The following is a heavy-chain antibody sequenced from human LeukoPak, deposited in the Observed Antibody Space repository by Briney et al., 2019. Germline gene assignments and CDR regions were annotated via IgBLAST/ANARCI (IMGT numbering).Heavy chain of an antibody. J-gene: IGHJ4*02. CDR1: GGPISSSSYY. CDR3: ARRGTRYYYDSRTPRRWPDY. CDR2: INHSGST. Sequence: PSETLSLTCTVSGGPISSSSYYWGWIRQPPGKGLEWIGEINHSGSTNYNPSLKSRVTISVDTSKNQFSLKLSSVTAADTAVYYCARRGTRYYYDSRTPRRWPDYWGQGTLVTVSS. V-gene: IGHV4-39*07. D-gene: IGHD3-22*01.